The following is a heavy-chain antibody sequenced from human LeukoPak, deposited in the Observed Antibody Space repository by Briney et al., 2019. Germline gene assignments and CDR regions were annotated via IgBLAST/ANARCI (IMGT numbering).Heavy chain of an antibody. V-gene: IGHV3-23*01. D-gene: IGHD5-18*01. CDR2: ISGSGGST. CDR3: AKVWRYSYGYLDY. J-gene: IGHJ4*02. CDR1: GFTFSSYA. Sequence: PGGSLRLSCAASGFTFSSYAMSWVRQAPGKGLEWVSAISGSGGSTYYADSVKGRFTISRDNSKNTLYLEMNSLRAEDTAVYYCAKVWRYSYGYLDYWGQGTLVTVSS.